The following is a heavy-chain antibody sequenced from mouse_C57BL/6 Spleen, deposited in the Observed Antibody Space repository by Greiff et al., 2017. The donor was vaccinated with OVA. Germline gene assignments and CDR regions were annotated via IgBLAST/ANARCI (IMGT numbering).Heavy chain of an antibody. Sequence: EVKLQESGPVLVKPGASVKMSCKASGYTFTDYYMNWVKQSHGKSLEWIGVINPYNGGTSYNQKFKGKATLTVDKSSSTAYMELNSLTSEDSAVYYCARRSSGSHWYFDVWGTGTTVTVSS. CDR2: INPYNGGT. CDR1: GYTFTDYY. V-gene: IGHV1-19*01. CDR3: ARRSSGSHWYFDV. D-gene: IGHD3-2*02. J-gene: IGHJ1*03.